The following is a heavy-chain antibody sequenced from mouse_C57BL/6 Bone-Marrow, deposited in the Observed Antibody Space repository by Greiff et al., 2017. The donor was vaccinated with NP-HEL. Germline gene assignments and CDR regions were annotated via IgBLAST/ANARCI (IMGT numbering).Heavy chain of an antibody. CDR1: GYTFTDYE. Sequence: QVQLKQSGAELVRPGASVTLSCKASGYTFTDYEMHWVKQTPVHGLEWIGAIDPETGGTAYNQKFKGKDILTADKSSSTAYMELRSLTSEDSAVYYCTRGGYDYACFAYWGQGTLVTVSA. D-gene: IGHD2-4*01. J-gene: IGHJ3*01. CDR2: IDPETGGT. CDR3: TRGGYDYACFAY. V-gene: IGHV1-15*01.